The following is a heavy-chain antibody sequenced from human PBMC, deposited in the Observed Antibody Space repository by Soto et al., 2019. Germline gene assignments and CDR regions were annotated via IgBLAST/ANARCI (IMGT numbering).Heavy chain of an antibody. D-gene: IGHD6-13*01. CDR2: SYTSGGT. CDR1: GGSISSYY. Sequence: SSETLSLTCTVSGGSISSYYWSWIRQPAGKGLEWIGGSYTSGGTNYNPSVKSRVTMSVDTSKNQFSLKLSSVTAADTAVYYCSRETYSRSPYYYYGMDVGGQGTTVPVSS. J-gene: IGHJ6*02. V-gene: IGHV4-4*07. CDR3: SRETYSRSPYYYYGMDV.